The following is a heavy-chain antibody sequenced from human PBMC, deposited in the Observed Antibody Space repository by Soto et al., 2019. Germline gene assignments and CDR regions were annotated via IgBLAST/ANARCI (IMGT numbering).Heavy chain of an antibody. CDR2: INHSGST. CDR3: ARGHIFTMDRGVAGGDLDY. V-gene: IGHV4-34*01. J-gene: IGHJ4*02. D-gene: IGHD3-10*01. CDR1: GGSFSGYY. Sequence: QVQLQQWGAGLLKPSETLSLTCAVYGGSFSGYYWSWIRQPPGKGLEWIGEINHSGSTNYNPSLKSRVTISVDTSKNQFSLKLSSVTAADTAVYYCARGHIFTMDRGVAGGDLDYWGQGTLVTVSS.